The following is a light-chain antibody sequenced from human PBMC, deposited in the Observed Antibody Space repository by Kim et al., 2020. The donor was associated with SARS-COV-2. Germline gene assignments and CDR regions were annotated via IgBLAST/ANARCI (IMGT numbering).Light chain of an antibody. CDR3: SSYTIRSTFV. J-gene: IGLJ3*02. V-gene: IGLV2-14*03. Sequence: QSALTQPASVSASPGQSITISCTGTSTDVGGYDFVSWYQQQPGKVPKLILYDGTKRHSGVSSRFSGPKSGNTASLTISGLQAEDEADYYCSSYTIRSTFVFGGGTQLT. CDR2: DGT. CDR1: STDVGGYDF.